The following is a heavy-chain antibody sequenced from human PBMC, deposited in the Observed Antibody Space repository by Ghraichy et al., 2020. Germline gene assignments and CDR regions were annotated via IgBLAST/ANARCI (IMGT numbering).Heavy chain of an antibody. J-gene: IGHJ4*02. CDR1: GFTFSTYW. D-gene: IGHD1-26*01. CDR3: ARAGSYRFDY. CDR2: MNNDGSTI. Sequence: GGSLRLSCGASGFTFSTYWMHWVRQAPGKGLVWVSRMNNDGSTIDYADSVKGRFTISRDNAKSTLFLEMNSLRADDTAVYYCARAGSYRFDYWGQGTLVTVSS. V-gene: IGHV3-74*01.